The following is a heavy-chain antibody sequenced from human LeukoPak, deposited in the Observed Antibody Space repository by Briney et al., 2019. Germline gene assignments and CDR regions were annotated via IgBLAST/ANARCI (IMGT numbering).Heavy chain of an antibody. CDR1: GVSFTGYY. D-gene: IGHD5-18*01. Sequence: SETLSLTCAVSGVSFTGYYWSWIRQPPGKGLEWIAEINHSGSTNYNPSLKRRRTTLLKTSTNQFPLKLSSVTAADTAVYYCARGTVGYSYGLLGYFDYWGQGTLVTVSS. CDR2: INHSGST. CDR3: ARGTVGYSYGLLGYFDY. V-gene: IGHV4-34*01. J-gene: IGHJ4*02.